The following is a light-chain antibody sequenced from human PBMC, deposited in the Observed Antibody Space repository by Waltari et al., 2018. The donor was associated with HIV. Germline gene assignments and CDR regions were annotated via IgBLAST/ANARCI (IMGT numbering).Light chain of an antibody. CDR2: DVT. J-gene: IGLJ1*01. CDR1: SSDVGGYNY. CDR3: SSYTSNSRV. Sequence: QSALTQPASVSGSRGQSITISCTGTSSDVGGYNYVSWYQQHPSKAPKLMIYDVTNRPSGVASRCAGSKSGTPTSLTISGLQAEDEGDYYCSSYTSNSRVFGTGTKASVL. V-gene: IGLV2-14*03.